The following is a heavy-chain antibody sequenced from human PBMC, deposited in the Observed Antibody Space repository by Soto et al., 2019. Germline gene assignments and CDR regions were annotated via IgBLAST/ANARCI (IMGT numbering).Heavy chain of an antibody. CDR1: GFTFSSYA. Sequence: GGSLRLSCAASGFTFSSYAMHWVRQAPCKGLEWVAVISYDGSNKYYADSVKGRFTISRDNSKNTLYLQMNSLRAEDTAVYYCARGLYSSGWFLLDYWGQGTLVTVSS. V-gene: IGHV3-30-3*01. CDR3: ARGLYSSGWFLLDY. D-gene: IGHD6-19*01. J-gene: IGHJ4*02. CDR2: ISYDGSNK.